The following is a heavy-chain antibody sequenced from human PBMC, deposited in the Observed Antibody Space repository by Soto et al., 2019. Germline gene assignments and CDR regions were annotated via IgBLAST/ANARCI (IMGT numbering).Heavy chain of an antibody. CDR2: IYYSGST. Sequence: QVQLQESGPGLVKPSETLSLTCTVSGGSISSYYWSWIRQPPGKGLEWIGYIYYSGSTNYNPSLKSRVTISVDTSKNQFSLKLSSVTAADTAVYYCARSKRSIVVVPAAISPNFDYWGQGTLVT. CDR1: GGSISSYY. D-gene: IGHD2-2*01. CDR3: ARSKRSIVVVPAAISPNFDY. V-gene: IGHV4-59*08. J-gene: IGHJ4*02.